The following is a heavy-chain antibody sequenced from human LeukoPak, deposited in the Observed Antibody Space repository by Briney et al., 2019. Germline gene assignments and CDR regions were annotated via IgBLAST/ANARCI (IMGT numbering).Heavy chain of an antibody. CDR2: INPNSGDT. CDR3: ARDYCSSTSCLFDY. Sequence: ASVKICCKASGYTFSCYHMHCVRQAPGQWLEWMGRINPNSGDTNYAQKFQGRVTMTRDTSISTAYMELSRLRSDDTAVYYCARDYCSSTSCLFDYWGQGTLVTVSS. V-gene: IGHV1-2*06. CDR1: GYTFSCYH. J-gene: IGHJ4*02. D-gene: IGHD2-2*01.